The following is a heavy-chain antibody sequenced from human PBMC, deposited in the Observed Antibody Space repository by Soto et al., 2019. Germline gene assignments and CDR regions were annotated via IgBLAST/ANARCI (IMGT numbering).Heavy chain of an antibody. D-gene: IGHD3-3*01. V-gene: IGHV2-70*17. CDR1: GFSLTTNKMS. J-gene: IGHJ4*02. CDR3: ARMIFGRNVYYFDK. Sequence: SGPTLVNPTQTLTLTCTFSGFSLTTNKMSVSWIRQPPGKALEWLARIDWDDDKFYNTSLKTRLTISKDTSKNQVLLTMTDMDPVDTATHYCARMIFGRNVYYFDKWGRGTLLTVSS. CDR2: IDWDDDK.